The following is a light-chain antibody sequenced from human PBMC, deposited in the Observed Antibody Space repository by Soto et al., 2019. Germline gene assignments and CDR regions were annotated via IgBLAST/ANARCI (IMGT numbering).Light chain of an antibody. J-gene: IGKJ4*01. CDR3: QQYGVSPT. Sequence: EVVLARSPGTLSLAPGERATLSCRASQSVSSSYLAWYQQKPGQAPRLLIYGASSRDTGIPDRFSGSGSGTDFPLTISRLEPEDFAVYSRQQYGVSPTFGGGTXVEIK. CDR2: GAS. V-gene: IGKV3-20*01. CDR1: QSVSSSY.